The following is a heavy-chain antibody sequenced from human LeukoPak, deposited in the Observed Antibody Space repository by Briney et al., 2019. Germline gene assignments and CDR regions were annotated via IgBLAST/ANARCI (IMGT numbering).Heavy chain of an antibody. Sequence: SETLSLTCAVYGGSFSGYFWSWIRQPPGKGLEWIREINHSGSTNYNPSLKSRVTISVDTSKNQFSLKLSSVTAADTAVYYCARGGYYYDSSGPYYYYYMDVWGKGTTVTVSS. V-gene: IGHV4-34*01. J-gene: IGHJ6*03. CDR1: GGSFSGYF. CDR2: INHSGST. D-gene: IGHD3-22*01. CDR3: ARGGYYYDSSGPYYYYYMDV.